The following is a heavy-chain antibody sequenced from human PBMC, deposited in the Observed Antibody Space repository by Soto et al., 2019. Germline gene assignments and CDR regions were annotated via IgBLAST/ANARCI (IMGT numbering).Heavy chain of an antibody. D-gene: IGHD4-17*01. CDR1: CGSFRGYY. CDR2: IYHSGST. CDR3: ARAPDYGDYLYYFDY. V-gene: IGHV4-38-2*01. J-gene: IGHJ4*02. Sequence: TSEPLSLAFAVFCGSFRGYYWGWSLQPPGKGREWIGSIYHSGSTYYSPSLKSRVTISVDTSKNQFSLKLSSVTAADTAVYYCARAPDYGDYLYYFDYWGQGTLVTVSS.